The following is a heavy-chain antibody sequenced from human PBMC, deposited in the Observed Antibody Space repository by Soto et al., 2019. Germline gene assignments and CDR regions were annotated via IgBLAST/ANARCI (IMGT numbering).Heavy chain of an antibody. Sequence: GGSLRLSCAASGFTFSDYYMSWIRQAPGKGLEWVSYISSSGSTIYYADSVKGRFTISRDNAKNSLYLQMNSLRAEDTAVYYCARDPPETYYYDSSGQFDYWGQGTLVTVSS. CDR1: GFTFSDYY. J-gene: IGHJ4*02. CDR2: ISSSGSTI. CDR3: ARDPPETYYYDSSGQFDY. V-gene: IGHV3-11*01. D-gene: IGHD3-22*01.